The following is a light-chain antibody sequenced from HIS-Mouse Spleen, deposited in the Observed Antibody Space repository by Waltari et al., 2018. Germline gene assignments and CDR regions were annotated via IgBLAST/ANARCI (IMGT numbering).Light chain of an antibody. CDR2: EGS. J-gene: IGLJ3*02. Sequence: QSALTQPASLSGSPGQSIPISCTGTSSDVGSYNLVSWYQQHPGKAPKLMIYEGSKRPSGVSNRFSGSKSGNTASLTISGLQAEDEADYYCCSYAGSSTWVFGGGTKLTVL. V-gene: IGLV2-23*01. CDR3: CSYAGSSTWV. CDR1: SSDVGSYNL.